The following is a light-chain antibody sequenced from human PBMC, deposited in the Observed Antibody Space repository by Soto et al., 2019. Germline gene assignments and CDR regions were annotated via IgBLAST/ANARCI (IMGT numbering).Light chain of an antibody. CDR2: GVS. V-gene: IGKV1-5*03. CDR1: QSISSW. CDR3: QQYSSYSGLT. J-gene: IGKJ4*01. Sequence: DIQMTQSPSSLSAYVGDRVTITCRASQSISSWLAWYQQKPGKAPKLLIFGVSSLDNGVPSRFRGSGSGTEFTRSIRSLQPDDFATDYCQQYSSYSGLTFGGGTKVEIK.